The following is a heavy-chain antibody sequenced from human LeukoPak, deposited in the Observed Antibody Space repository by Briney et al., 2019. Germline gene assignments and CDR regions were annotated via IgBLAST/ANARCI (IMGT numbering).Heavy chain of an antibody. V-gene: IGHV3-21*01. CDR1: GFTFSSYS. CDR3: ARDRDYYGSGSTLYYFDY. J-gene: IGHJ4*02. Sequence: AGGSLRLSCAASGFTFSSYSMNWVRQAPGKGLEWASSISSSSCYIYYADSVKGRFTISRDNAKNSLYLQMNSLRAEDTAVYYCARDRDYYGSGSTLYYFDYWGQGTLVTVSS. CDR2: ISSSSCYI. D-gene: IGHD3-10*01.